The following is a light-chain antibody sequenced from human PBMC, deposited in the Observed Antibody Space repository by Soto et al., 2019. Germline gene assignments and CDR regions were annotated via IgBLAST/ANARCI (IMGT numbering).Light chain of an antibody. V-gene: IGKV1-39*01. J-gene: IGKJ5*01. CDR2: TAS. CDR1: QSISSN. CDR3: QQGYTNPIT. Sequence: DIQMTQSPSSLSASVGDRVTITCRASQSISSNLIWYQQKPGEAPKPLIYTASSLYSGVPSRFSGSGSGTDFTLTITSLQPEDFATYYCQQGYTNPITFGQGTRLEN.